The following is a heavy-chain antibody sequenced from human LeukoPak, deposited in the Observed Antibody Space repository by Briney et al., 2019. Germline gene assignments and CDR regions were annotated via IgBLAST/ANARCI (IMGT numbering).Heavy chain of an antibody. CDR1: GGSISSYY. Sequence: SETLSLTCTVSGGSISSYYWSWLRQPPGKGLKWIGNIYYSGSTNYNPSLKSRVTISVETSKNQFSLKLSSVTAADTAVYYCARGKYSSSAPYFDYWGQGNLVTVSS. CDR2: IYYSGST. CDR3: ARGKYSSSAPYFDY. J-gene: IGHJ4*02. V-gene: IGHV4-59*01. D-gene: IGHD6-13*01.